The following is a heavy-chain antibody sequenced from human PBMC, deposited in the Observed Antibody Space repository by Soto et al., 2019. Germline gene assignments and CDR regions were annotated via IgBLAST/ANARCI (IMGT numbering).Heavy chain of an antibody. CDR2: ISAYNGNT. CDR3: ARDDGSWDLYYYYYYSMDV. Sequence: QVQLVQSGAEVKKPGASVKVSCKASGYTFTSYGISWVRQAPGQGLEWMGWISAYNGNTNYAQKLQVRVTMTTDTSTSTAYMELRSLRSDDTDVYYCARDDGSWDLYYYYYYSMDVWGQGTTVTVSS. V-gene: IGHV1-18*04. J-gene: IGHJ6*02. D-gene: IGHD6-13*01. CDR1: GYTFTSYG.